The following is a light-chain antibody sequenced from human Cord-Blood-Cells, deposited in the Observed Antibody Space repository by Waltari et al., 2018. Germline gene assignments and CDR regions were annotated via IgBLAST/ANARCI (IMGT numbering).Light chain of an antibody. J-gene: IGLJ2*01. CDR1: SSDVGSYNL. CDR2: EVS. Sequence: QSALTQPASVSGSPGQSITISCTGTSSDVGSYNLVSWYQQHPGKAPKLMIYEVSKRPSGVSNRFSGSKSGNTASLTISGVQAEDEADYYGCSYAGSSTVVFGGGTKLTVL. V-gene: IGLV2-23*02. CDR3: CSYAGSSTVV.